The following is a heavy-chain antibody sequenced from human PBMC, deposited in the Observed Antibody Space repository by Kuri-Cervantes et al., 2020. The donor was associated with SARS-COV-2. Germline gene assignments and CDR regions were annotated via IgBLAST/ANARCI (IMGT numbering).Heavy chain of an antibody. J-gene: IGHJ6*02. V-gene: IGHV3-30*03. CDR2: ISYDGSNK. CDR3: ARESKYPMMYYYYGMDV. D-gene: IGHD3-22*01. CDR1: RFTFRDYD. Sequence: GESLKISCSASRFTFRDYDMNWVCQAPGKGLEWVAVISYDGSNKYYADSVKGRFTISRDNSKNTLYLQMNSLRAEDTAVYYCARESKYPMMYYYYGMDVWGQGTTVTVSS.